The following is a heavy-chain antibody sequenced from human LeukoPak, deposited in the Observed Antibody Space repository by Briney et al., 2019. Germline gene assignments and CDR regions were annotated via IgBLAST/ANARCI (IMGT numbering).Heavy chain of an antibody. J-gene: IGHJ4*02. D-gene: IGHD3-22*01. Sequence: ASVNVSCKASGGTFSSYASSWVRQAPGEGLEWMGGIIPIFGTANYAQKFQGRVTITTDDSTSTAYMELSRLSSEDTAVYYCARIDYYDSSRYYFDYWGQGTLVTVSS. V-gene: IGHV1-69*05. CDR2: IIPIFGTA. CDR3: ARIDYYDSSRYYFDY. CDR1: GGTFSSYA.